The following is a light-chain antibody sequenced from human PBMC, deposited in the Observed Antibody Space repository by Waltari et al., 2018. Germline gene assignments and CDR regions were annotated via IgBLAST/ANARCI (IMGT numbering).Light chain of an antibody. CDR2: DNN. Sequence: HSVLPQPPSVSAAPGPKVPISCSGSISNIGNHYVSWYHQLPGAAPKLLIYDNNKRPSGIPDRFSASKAVTSATLAITGLQIGDEADYYCATWDNSLSEVVFGGGTKLTVL. V-gene: IGLV1-51*01. J-gene: IGLJ2*01. CDR3: ATWDNSLSEVV. CDR1: ISNIGNHY.